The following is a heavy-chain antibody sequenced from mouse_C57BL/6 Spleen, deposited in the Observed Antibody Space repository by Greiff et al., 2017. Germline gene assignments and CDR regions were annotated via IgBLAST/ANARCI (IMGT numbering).Heavy chain of an antibody. D-gene: IGHD2-4*01. Sequence: QVQLQQPGTELVKPGASVKLSCKASGYTFTSYWMPWVKQRPGQGLEWIGNINPSNGGTNYNEKFKSKATLTVDKSSSTAYMQLSSLTSEDSAVYYCARGTFSYDYDGTEAMDYWGQGTSVTVSS. CDR2: INPSNGGT. V-gene: IGHV1-53*01. CDR3: ARGTFSYDYDGTEAMDY. CDR1: GYTFTSYW. J-gene: IGHJ4*01.